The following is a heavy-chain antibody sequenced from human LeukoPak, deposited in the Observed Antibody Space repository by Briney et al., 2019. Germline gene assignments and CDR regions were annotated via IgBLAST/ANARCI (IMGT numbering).Heavy chain of an antibody. V-gene: IGHV3-7*01. CDR1: GFTFSSHS. Sequence: PGGSLRLSCAASGFTFSSHSMNWVRQAPGKGLEWVANIKQDGSEKYSVDSVKGRFTISRDNTKNSLYLQMSSLRVEDTAVYYCAASSSAYFLHFDYWGQGTLVTVSS. D-gene: IGHD3-22*01. CDR2: IKQDGSEK. J-gene: IGHJ4*02. CDR3: AASSSAYFLHFDY.